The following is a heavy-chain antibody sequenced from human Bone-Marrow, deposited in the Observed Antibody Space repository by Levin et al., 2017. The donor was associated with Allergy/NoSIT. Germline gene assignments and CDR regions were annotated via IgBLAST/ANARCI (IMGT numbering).Heavy chain of an antibody. Sequence: GESLKISCKASGYIFNKYGLHWVRQAPGQGLEWMGWMNPKSGDTEYVQSLQGRVTMTRNTSINTAYMELSNLRSEDTAVYFCVRGWCTSTSCYTLDYFYGLDVWGQGTTVIVSS. V-gene: IGHV1-8*01. D-gene: IGHD2-2*02. CDR2: MNPKSGDT. J-gene: IGHJ6*02. CDR3: VRGWCTSTSCYTLDYFYGLDV. CDR1: GYIFNKYG.